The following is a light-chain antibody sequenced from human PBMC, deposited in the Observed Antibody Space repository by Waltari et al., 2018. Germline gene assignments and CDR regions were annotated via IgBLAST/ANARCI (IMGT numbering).Light chain of an antibody. CDR3: SSYTSSATYV. CDR2: DVN. V-gene: IGLV2-14*01. CDR1: TLDVGGYNF. J-gene: IGLJ1*01. Sequence: QSALTQPASVSGSPGQSLTISCTGTTLDVGGYNFVSWYQQHPGIAPKLMIYDVNKRPSGVSNRFSGSKSGNTASLTISGLQAEDEADYYCSSYTSSATYVFGVGTKVTVL.